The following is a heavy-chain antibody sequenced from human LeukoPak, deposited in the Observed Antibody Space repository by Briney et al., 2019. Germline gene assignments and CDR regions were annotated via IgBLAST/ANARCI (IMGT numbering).Heavy chain of an antibody. Sequence: GESLKISCKGSGYSFTNYWIGWVRQMPGKGLELMGIIYPGDSDTRYSPSFQGQVTISADKSIITPYLHLSSLKASDTAMYYCATHSGTNYYYFDYWGQGTLVTVSS. CDR3: ATHSGTNYYYFDY. J-gene: IGHJ4*02. CDR1: GYSFTNYW. CDR2: IYPGDSDT. V-gene: IGHV5-51*01. D-gene: IGHD1-26*01.